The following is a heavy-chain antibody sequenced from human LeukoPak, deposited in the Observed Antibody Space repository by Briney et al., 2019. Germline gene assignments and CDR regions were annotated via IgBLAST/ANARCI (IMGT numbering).Heavy chain of an antibody. Sequence: GGSLRLSCAASGFTFSSYAMSWVRQALGKGLEWVAAISGSGGSTYYADSVKGRFTISRDNSKNTLYLQMNSLRAEDTAVYYCAKDWLAFGGVIAPDYWGQGTLVTVSS. D-gene: IGHD3-16*02. CDR2: ISGSGGST. J-gene: IGHJ4*02. CDR3: AKDWLAFGGVIAPDY. CDR1: GFTFSSYA. V-gene: IGHV3-23*01.